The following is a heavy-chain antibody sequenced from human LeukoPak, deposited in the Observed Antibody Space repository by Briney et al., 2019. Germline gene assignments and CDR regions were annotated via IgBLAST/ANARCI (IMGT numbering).Heavy chain of an antibody. CDR1: GGSMSSYY. Sequence: LETLSLTCTVSGGSMSSYYWSWIRQPPGKGLEWIGYIYSSGSTNYNPSLKSRVAISEDTSKNQFSLKLTSVTAADTAVYYCARHHRASDPFDIWGQGTMVTVSS. CDR2: IYSSGST. J-gene: IGHJ3*02. V-gene: IGHV4-4*09. CDR3: ARHHRASDPFDI.